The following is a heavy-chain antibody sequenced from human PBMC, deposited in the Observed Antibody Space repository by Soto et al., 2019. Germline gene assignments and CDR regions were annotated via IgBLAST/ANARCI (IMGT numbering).Heavy chain of an antibody. CDR1: GFTFSSYA. D-gene: IGHD4-17*01. CDR3: AKNFGDFIYSAFHV. Sequence: GGSLRLSCAASGFTFSSYAMSWVRQAPGKGLEWVSVISGTSGNTDYVDFVKGRFTISRDNSKSTLYLQMNSLRVDDTAIYYCAKNFGDFIYSAFHVWGQGTMVTVSS. V-gene: IGHV3-23*01. J-gene: IGHJ3*01. CDR2: ISGTSGNT.